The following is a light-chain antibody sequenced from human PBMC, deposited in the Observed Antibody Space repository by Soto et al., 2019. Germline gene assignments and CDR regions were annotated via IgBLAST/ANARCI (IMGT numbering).Light chain of an antibody. CDR3: QVWDSSSDHVV. CDR2: DDS. V-gene: IGLV3-21*02. Sequence: SYELTQPPSVSVAPGQTARITCGGHHIGSKSVHWYQQKPGQAPVLVVYDDSDRPSGIPERFSGSNSGKTATLTISRVGAGDEADYYCQVWDSSSDHVVFGGGTKLTVL. J-gene: IGLJ2*01. CDR1: HIGSKS.